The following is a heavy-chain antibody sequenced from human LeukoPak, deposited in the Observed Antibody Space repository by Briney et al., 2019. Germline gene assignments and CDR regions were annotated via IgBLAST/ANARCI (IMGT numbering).Heavy chain of an antibody. V-gene: IGHV4-39*01. CDR3: ARLSWELLVAY. CDR2: IYYSGST. D-gene: IGHD1-26*01. J-gene: IGHJ4*02. CDR1: GGSISSYY. Sequence: SETLSLTRTVSGGSISSYYWGWIRQPPGKGLEWIGSIYYSGSTYYNPSLKSRVTISVDTSKNQFSLKLSSVTAADTAVYYCARLSWELLVAYWGQGTLVTVSS.